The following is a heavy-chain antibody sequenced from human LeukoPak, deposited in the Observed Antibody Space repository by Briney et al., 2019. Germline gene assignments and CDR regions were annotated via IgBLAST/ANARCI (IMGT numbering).Heavy chain of an antibody. CDR3: ARDIHGYFDY. CDR2: ISHNGDTK. D-gene: IGHD6-13*01. CDR1: GFTFSDQY. J-gene: IGHJ4*02. V-gene: IGHV3-11*01. Sequence: GGSLRLSCAASGFTFSDQYMIRLRQAPGKGLESISYISHNGDTKYYADSVKGRLSISRDNAKSSLYLEMNSLRVEDTAVYYCARDIHGYFDYWGQGTLVTVSS.